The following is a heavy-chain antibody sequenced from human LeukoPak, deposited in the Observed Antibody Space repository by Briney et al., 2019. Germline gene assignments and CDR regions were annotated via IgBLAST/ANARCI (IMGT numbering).Heavy chain of an antibody. J-gene: IGHJ4*02. D-gene: IGHD1-26*01. V-gene: IGHV4-39*07. Sequence: SETLSLTCTVSGGSISSSSYYWGWIRQPPGKGLEWIGSIYYSGSTYYNPSLKSRVTISVDTSKNQFSLKLSSVTAADTAVYYCARDSRSSPNRFDYWGQGTLVTVSS. CDR3: ARDSRSSPNRFDY. CDR1: GGSISSSSYY. CDR2: IYYSGST.